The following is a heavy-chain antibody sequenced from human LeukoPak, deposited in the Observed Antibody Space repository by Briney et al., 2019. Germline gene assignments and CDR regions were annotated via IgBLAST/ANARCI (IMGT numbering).Heavy chain of an antibody. D-gene: IGHD2-2*01. CDR2: IRYDGSNK. CDR3: AKEGWYCSSTSCFPLFDY. CDR1: GFTFSSYG. V-gene: IGHV3-30*02. Sequence: GGSLRLSCAASGFTFSSYGMHWVRQAPGKGLEWVAFIRYDGSNKYYADSVKGRFTISRDNSKDTLYLQMNSLRAEDTAVYYCAKEGWYCSSTSCFPLFDYWGQGTLVTVSS. J-gene: IGHJ4*02.